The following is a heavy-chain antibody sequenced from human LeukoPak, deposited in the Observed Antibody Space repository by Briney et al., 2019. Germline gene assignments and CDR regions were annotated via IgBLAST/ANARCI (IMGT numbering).Heavy chain of an antibody. CDR1: GGSFSGYY. D-gene: IGHD3-3*01. CDR3: ARGGQTRFSKHTFDP. CDR2: INHSGST. Sequence: SETLSLTCAVYGGSFSGYYWSWIRQPPGKGLEWVGEINHSGSTNYNPSLKSRVTISVDTSKNQFSLKLSSVTAADMAVYYCARGGQTRFSKHTFDPWGQGTLVTVSS. J-gene: IGHJ5*02. V-gene: IGHV4-34*01.